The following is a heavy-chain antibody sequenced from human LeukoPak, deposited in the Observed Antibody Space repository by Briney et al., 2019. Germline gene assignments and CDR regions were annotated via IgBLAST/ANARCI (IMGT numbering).Heavy chain of an antibody. Sequence: SETLSLTCSVSGASIDSHYWSWIRQSPGKAVEWIGYVFNGGSTNYNPSLNSRVTMSLDTSRAQFSLTLSSVTAADAAIYYCASRPADTTYYGVFDFWSQGTLVTVSS. J-gene: IGHJ4*02. V-gene: IGHV4-59*11. CDR2: VFNGGST. D-gene: IGHD3-3*01. CDR1: GASIDSHY. CDR3: ASRPADTTYYGVFDF.